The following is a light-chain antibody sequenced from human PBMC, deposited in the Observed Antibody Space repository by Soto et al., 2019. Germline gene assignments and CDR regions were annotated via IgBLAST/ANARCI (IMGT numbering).Light chain of an antibody. CDR1: SSDVGGYNY. J-gene: IGLJ2*01. V-gene: IGLV2-14*01. CDR3: SSYTSSSTLWV. CDR2: DVS. Sequence: QSALTQPASVSGSPGQSITISCTGTSSDVGGYNYVCWYQQHPGKAPKLMIYDVSNRPSGVSNRFSGSKSGNTASLTISGLQPEDEADYYCSSYTSSSTLWVFGGGAKLTVL.